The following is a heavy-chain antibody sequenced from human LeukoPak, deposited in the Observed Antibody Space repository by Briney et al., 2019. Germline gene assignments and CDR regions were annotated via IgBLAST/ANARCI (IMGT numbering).Heavy chain of an antibody. CDR3: AGSGRIGASDS. V-gene: IGHV4-59*01. Sequence: SETLSLTCTVSGASISGYFWSWIRQPPGKGLEWIGYISSSGNTNYNPSLKSRVTISVDTSKNRFSLKLSSVTAADTAVYYCAGSGRIGASDSWGQGSLVTVSS. CDR2: ISSSGNT. J-gene: IGHJ4*02. D-gene: IGHD1-14*01. CDR1: GASISGYF.